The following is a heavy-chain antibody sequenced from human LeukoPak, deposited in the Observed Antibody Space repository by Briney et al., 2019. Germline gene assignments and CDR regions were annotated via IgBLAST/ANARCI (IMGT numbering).Heavy chain of an antibody. D-gene: IGHD6-13*01. Sequence: SETLSLTCTVSGGSISSYYWSWIRQPPGKGLEWIGYIYYSGSTNYNPSLKSRVTISVDTSKNQFSLKLSSVTAADTAVYYCARHSSSWYSDWFDPWGQGTLVTVSS. CDR1: GGSISSYY. V-gene: IGHV4-59*01. CDR2: IYYSGST. J-gene: IGHJ5*02. CDR3: ARHSSSWYSDWFDP.